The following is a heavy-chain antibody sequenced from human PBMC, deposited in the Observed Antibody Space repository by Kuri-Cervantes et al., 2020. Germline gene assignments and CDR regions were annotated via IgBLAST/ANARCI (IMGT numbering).Heavy chain of an antibody. J-gene: IGHJ5*02. Sequence: SETLSLTCTVSGGPISSRSHYWAWIRQPPGKGLEWIGSIYFTGSTYYNPSLSGRVTMSVDTSKNHFSLKLNSVTAADTAVFYCARLDVAASRGWFDPWGQGTLVTVSS. CDR3: ARLDVAASRGWFDP. CDR2: IYFTGST. D-gene: IGHD2-21*02. V-gene: IGHV4-39*02. CDR1: GGPISSRSHY.